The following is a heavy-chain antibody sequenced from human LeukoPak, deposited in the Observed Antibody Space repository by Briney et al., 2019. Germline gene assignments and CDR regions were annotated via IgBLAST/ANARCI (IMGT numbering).Heavy chain of an antibody. J-gene: IGHJ4*02. CDR3: AKGVLKTGYSSGWYFDY. Sequence: GGSLRLSCAASGFTFSSYAMSWVCQAPGKGLEWVSAISGSGGSTYYADSVKGRFTLSRDNSKNTLYLRMNSLRAEDTAVYYCAKGVLKTGYSSGWYFDYWGQGTLITVSS. CDR1: GFTFSSYA. V-gene: IGHV3-23*01. CDR2: ISGSGGST. D-gene: IGHD6-19*01.